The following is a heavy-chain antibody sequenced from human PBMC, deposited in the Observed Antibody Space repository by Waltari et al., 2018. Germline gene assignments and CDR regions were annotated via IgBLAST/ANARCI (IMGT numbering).Heavy chain of an antibody. D-gene: IGHD2-8*01. J-gene: IGHJ4*02. V-gene: IGHV1-2*07. CDR1: GYTFTGYY. Sequence: QVQLVQSGAEVKKPGASVKVSCKASGYTFTGYYMHWVRQATGQGLEWMGWINPNMGCTNYAHKFQGMVTMTRDTSLSTAYMELSRLRSDDTAVYYCARSTGWACTFDYLGQGTLVTVSS. CDR3: ARSTGWACTFDY. CDR2: INPNMGCT.